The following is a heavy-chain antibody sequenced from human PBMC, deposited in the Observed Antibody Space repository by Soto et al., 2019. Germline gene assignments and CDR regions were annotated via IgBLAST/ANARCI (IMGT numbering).Heavy chain of an antibody. CDR1: GYTFTSYY. V-gene: IGHV1-24*01. CDR3: ATLGDIVVVPAPDL. Sequence: ASVKVSCKASGYTFTSYYMHWVRQAPGKGLEWMGGFDPEDGETIYAQKFQGRVTMTEDTSTDTAYMELSSLRSEDTAVYYCATLGDIVVVPAPDLWGQGTLVTVSS. D-gene: IGHD2-2*01. J-gene: IGHJ4*02. CDR2: FDPEDGET.